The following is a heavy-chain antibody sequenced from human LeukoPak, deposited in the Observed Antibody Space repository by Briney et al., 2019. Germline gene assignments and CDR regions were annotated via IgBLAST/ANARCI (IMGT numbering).Heavy chain of an antibody. CDR1: GYSFTSYW. V-gene: IGHV5-51*01. J-gene: IGHJ3*02. CDR2: IYPGDSNT. CDR3: ARPKSGSYAPGAFDI. Sequence: GESLKISRKGSGYSFTSYWIGWVRQMPGKGLEWMGIIYPGDSNTRYSPSFQGQVTISVDKSISTAYLQWSSPKASDTAMYYCARPKSGSYAPGAFDIWGQGTMVTVSS. D-gene: IGHD1-26*01.